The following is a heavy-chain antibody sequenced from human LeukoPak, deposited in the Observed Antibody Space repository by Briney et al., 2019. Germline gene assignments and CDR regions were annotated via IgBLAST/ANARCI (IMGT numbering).Heavy chain of an antibody. Sequence: ASVKVSCKVSGYTLTELSMHWVRQAPGKGLEWMGGFDPEDGETIYAQKFQGRVTMTEDTSTDTAYMELSSLRSEDTAVYYCATGGPWLRAFSTVTNYWGQGTLVTVSS. CDR3: ATGGPWLRAFSTVTNY. CDR1: GYTLTELS. CDR2: FDPEDGET. J-gene: IGHJ4*02. V-gene: IGHV1-24*01. D-gene: IGHD4-17*01.